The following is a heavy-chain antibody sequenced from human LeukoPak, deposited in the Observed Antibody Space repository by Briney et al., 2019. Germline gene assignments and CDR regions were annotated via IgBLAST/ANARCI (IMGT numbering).Heavy chain of an antibody. CDR1: GFTVSSNY. CDR3: ARDHGDSSGWYVGRDYYYGMDV. V-gene: IGHV3-53*01. J-gene: IGHJ6*02. Sequence: GGSLRLSCAASGFTVSSNYMSWVRQAPGKGLEWASVIYSGGSTYYADSVKGRFTISRDNSKNTLYLQMNSLRAEDTAVYYCARDHGDSSGWYVGRDYYYGMDVWGQGTTVTVSS. CDR2: IYSGGST. D-gene: IGHD6-19*01.